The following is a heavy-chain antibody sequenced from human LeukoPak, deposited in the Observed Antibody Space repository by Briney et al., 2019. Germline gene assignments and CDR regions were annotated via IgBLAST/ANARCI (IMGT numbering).Heavy chain of an antibody. V-gene: IGHV3-21*01. CDR3: AREMDSYGHNWFDP. Sequence: GGSLRLSCAASGFTFSSYSMNWVRQAPGKGLEWVSYISSGSNYIYYADSVKGRFTISRDNAKNSLYLQMNSLRAEDMAVYYCAREMDSYGHNWFDPWGQGTLVTVSS. J-gene: IGHJ5*02. CDR1: GFTFSSYS. CDR2: ISSGSNYI. D-gene: IGHD5-18*01.